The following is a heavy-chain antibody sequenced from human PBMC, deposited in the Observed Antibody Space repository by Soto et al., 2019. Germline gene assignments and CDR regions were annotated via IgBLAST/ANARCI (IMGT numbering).Heavy chain of an antibody. CDR2: IYPGDSDT. J-gene: IGHJ6*04. V-gene: IGHV5-51*01. D-gene: IGHD2-15*01. CDR1: GYSFTSYW. CDR3: ARYCSGGSCRYYYGMDV. Sequence: GDSLKISCKGSGYSFTSYWIGWVRQMPGKGLEWMGIIYPGDSDTRYSPSFQGQVTISADKSISTAYLQWSSLKASDTAMYYCARYCSGGSCRYYYGMDVRGKGTTATDSS.